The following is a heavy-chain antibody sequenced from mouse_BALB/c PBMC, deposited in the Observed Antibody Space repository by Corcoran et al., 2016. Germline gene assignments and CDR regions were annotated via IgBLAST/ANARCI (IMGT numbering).Heavy chain of an antibody. CDR2: INTYTGEP. Sequence: QIQLVQSGPELKKPGETVKISCTASGYTFTHYGMNWVKQAPGKGLKWMGWINTYTGEPTYVDDFKGRFAFSLEHSASTAYLQINNLKNEDMATYFCAREPYAMDYWGQGTSVTVSS. J-gene: IGHJ4*01. CDR1: GYTFTHYG. V-gene: IGHV9-1*02. CDR3: AREPYAMDY.